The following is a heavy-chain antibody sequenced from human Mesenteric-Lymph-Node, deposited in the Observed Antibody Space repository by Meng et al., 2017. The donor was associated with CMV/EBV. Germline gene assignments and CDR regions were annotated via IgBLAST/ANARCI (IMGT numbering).Heavy chain of an antibody. CDR1: GYTFTGYY. D-gene: IGHD5-24*01. Sequence: ASVKVSCKASGYTFTGYYMHWVRQAPGQGLEWMGWINPNSGGTNYAQKFQGRVTMTRDTSISTAYKELSRLRSDDTAVYYCATLWTDAVEMATIDYWGQGTLVTVSS. CDR2: INPNSGGT. V-gene: IGHV1-2*02. CDR3: ATLWTDAVEMATIDY. J-gene: IGHJ4*02.